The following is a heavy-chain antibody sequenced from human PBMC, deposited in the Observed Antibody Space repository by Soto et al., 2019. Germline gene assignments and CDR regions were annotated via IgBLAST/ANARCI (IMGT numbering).Heavy chain of an antibody. Sequence: QVQLQQWGAGLLKPSGTLSLTCAVYGGSFSGYYWSWIRQPPGKGLEWIGEINHSGVTNYKPSLNRRVTISVDTSKNQFSLQLKSVTAADTALYDFARFSGSYYYAMDVWGQGSTVTVSS. CDR1: GGSFSGYY. CDR2: INHSGVT. CDR3: ARFSGSYYYAMDV. D-gene: IGHD6-19*01. V-gene: IGHV4-34*01. J-gene: IGHJ6*02.